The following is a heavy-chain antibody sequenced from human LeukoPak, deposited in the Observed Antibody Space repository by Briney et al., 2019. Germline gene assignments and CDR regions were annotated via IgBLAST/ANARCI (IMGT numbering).Heavy chain of an antibody. Sequence: ASVKLSCKVSGYTLTELSMHWVRQAPGKGLEWMGGFDPEDGETIYAQKFQGRVTMTEDTSTDTAYMELSSLRSEDTAVYYCATEQGLRVGARINWFDPWGQGTLVTVSS. V-gene: IGHV1-24*01. J-gene: IGHJ5*02. CDR2: FDPEDGET. CDR3: ATEQGLRVGARINWFDP. D-gene: IGHD1-26*01. CDR1: GYTLTELS.